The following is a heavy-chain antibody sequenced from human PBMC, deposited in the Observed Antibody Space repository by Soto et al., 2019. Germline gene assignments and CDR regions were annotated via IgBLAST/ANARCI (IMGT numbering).Heavy chain of an antibody. J-gene: IGHJ6*02. D-gene: IGHD6-19*01. Sequence: GGSLRLSCAASGFTFTSHWMHWVRQAPGKGLVWVSRINSAGSSTSYADSVKGRFTISRDNAKNTLYLQMNSLRAEDTAVYYCARGGQWLSPSYYYYYYGMDVWGQGTTVTVS. CDR3: ARGGQWLSPSYYYYYYGMDV. CDR2: INSAGSST. CDR1: GFTFTSHW. V-gene: IGHV3-74*01.